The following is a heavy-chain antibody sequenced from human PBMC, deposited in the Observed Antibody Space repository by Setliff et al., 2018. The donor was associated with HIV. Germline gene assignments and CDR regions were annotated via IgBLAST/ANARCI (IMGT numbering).Heavy chain of an antibody. CDR3: ATDPTYSSGSPDI. D-gene: IGHD6-19*01. V-gene: IGHV1-69-2*01. J-gene: IGHJ3*02. CDR2: VDPQDGET. CDR1: GYTFTDYY. Sequence: ASVKVSCKASGYTFTDYYMHWVQQAPGEGLEWVGRVDPQDGETKYAEKFRGRLTITADTSTHTAHMELTSLRSDDTAVYYCATDPTYSSGSPDIWGQGTMVTVSS.